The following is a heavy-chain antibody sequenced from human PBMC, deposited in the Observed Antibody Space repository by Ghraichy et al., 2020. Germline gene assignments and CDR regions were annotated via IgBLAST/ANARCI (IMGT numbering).Heavy chain of an antibody. CDR3: ARSGGAAAGHNWFDP. D-gene: IGHD6-13*01. CDR1: GYTFNAYY. J-gene: IGHJ5*02. V-gene: IGHV1-2*02. CDR2: IDPYSGGT. Sequence: ASVKVSCTTSGYTFNAYYIHWVRQAPGQGLEWMGWIDPYSGGTNYAQDFQARVTLTRDTSNLTVYMELNTLRSDDTAVYYCARSGGAAAGHNWFDPWGQGTLVSVSS.